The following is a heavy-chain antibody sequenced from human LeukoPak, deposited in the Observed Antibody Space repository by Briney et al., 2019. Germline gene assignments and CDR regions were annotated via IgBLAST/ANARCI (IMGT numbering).Heavy chain of an antibody. Sequence: GESLKISCQGSGYSFTSYWIGWVRQMPGKGLEWMGIIYPGDSDTRYSPSFQGQVTISADKSISTAYLQWSSLKASDTAMYYCARRRYDSSEAVDYWGQGTLVTVSS. V-gene: IGHV5-51*01. J-gene: IGHJ4*02. CDR1: GYSFTSYW. CDR2: IYPGDSDT. D-gene: IGHD3-22*01. CDR3: ARRRYDSSEAVDY.